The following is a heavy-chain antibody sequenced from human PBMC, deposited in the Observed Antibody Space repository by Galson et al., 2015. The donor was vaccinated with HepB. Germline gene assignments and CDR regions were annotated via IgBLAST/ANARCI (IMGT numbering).Heavy chain of an antibody. CDR3: ARGRSYYGSGSYCDY. CDR1: GGSFSGYY. Sequence: ETLSLTCAVYGGSFSGYYWSWIRQPPGKGLEWIGEINHSGSTNYNPSLKSRVTISVDTSKNQFSLKLSSVTAADTAVYYCARGRSYYGSGSYCDYWGQGTLVTVS. CDR2: INHSGST. J-gene: IGHJ4*02. V-gene: IGHV4-34*01. D-gene: IGHD3-10*01.